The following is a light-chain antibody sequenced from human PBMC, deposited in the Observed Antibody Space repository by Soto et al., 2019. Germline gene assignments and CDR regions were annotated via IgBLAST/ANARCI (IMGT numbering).Light chain of an antibody. Sequence: IQMTQSPSTLSASVGDRVIITCRASQGISSYLAWYQQKPGKAPKLLIYAASTLQSGVPSRFSGSGSGTDFTLTISCLQSEDFATYYCQQYYSYPLTFGGGTKVDIK. J-gene: IGKJ4*01. V-gene: IGKV1-8*01. CDR3: QQYYSYPLT. CDR2: AAS. CDR1: QGISSY.